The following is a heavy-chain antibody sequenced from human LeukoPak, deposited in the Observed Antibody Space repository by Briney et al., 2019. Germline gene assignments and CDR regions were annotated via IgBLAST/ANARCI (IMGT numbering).Heavy chain of an antibody. Sequence: GESLKISCKGSGYSFTSYWIGWVRQMPGKGLEWMGIIYPGDSDTRYRPSFQGQVTISADKSITTAYLQWSSLKASDTAMYYCARLASYGSLRSNWFDPWGQGTLVTVSS. CDR3: ARLASYGSLRSNWFDP. CDR1: GYSFTSYW. D-gene: IGHD5-18*01. J-gene: IGHJ5*02. V-gene: IGHV5-51*01. CDR2: IYPGDSDT.